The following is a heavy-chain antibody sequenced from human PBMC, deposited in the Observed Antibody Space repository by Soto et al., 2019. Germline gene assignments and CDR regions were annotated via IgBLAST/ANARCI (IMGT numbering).Heavy chain of an antibody. Sequence: ESGGGLVQPGGSLRLSCAASGFNFSTYSMNWVRQAPGMGLEWVSSITSGRSTIYYADSVKGRFTISRDNAKNSLYLQMNSLRAEDTAVYYCARGLGYCSGGSCHLWGQGTLVTVSS. CDR2: ITSGRSTI. D-gene: IGHD2-15*01. CDR3: ARGLGYCSGGSCHL. J-gene: IGHJ5*02. CDR1: GFNFSTYS. V-gene: IGHV3-48*01.